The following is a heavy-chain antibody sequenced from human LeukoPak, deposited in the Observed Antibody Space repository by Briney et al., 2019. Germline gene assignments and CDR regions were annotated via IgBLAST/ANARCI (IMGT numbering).Heavy chain of an antibody. CDR3: ARVGGGYSQSYYYYGMDV. Sequence: AASVKVSCKASGYTFTSYGISWVPQAPGQGLEWMGWISAYNGNTNYAQKLQGSVTMTTDTSTSTAYMELRSLRSDDTAVYYCARVGGGYSQSYYYYGMDVWGQGTTVAVSS. V-gene: IGHV1-18*01. CDR1: GYTFTSYG. D-gene: IGHD5-18*01. CDR2: ISAYNGNT. J-gene: IGHJ6*02.